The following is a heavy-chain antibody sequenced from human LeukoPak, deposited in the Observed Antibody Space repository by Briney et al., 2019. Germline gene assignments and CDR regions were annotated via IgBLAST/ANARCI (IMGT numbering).Heavy chain of an antibody. CDR1: GGSISSSSYY. J-gene: IGHJ5*02. Sequence: SETLSLTCTVSGGSISSSSYYWGWIRQPPGKGLEWIASIYYSGSTYCNPSLRSRVTISINTSKNQFSLRLSSVTAADMAVYYCARDNGDYWFDPWGQGTLVTVSS. CDR3: ARDNGDYWFDP. D-gene: IGHD4-17*01. V-gene: IGHV4-39*07. CDR2: IYYSGST.